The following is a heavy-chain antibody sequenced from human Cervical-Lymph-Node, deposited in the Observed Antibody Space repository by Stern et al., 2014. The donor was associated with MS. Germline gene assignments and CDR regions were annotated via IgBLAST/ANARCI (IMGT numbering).Heavy chain of an antibody. V-gene: IGHV3-53*01. J-gene: IGHJ4*02. CDR1: GFTVSSNY. Sequence: EVQLVESGGGLIQPGGSLRLSCAASGFTVSSNYMSWVRQAPGKGLEWVSIIYSGGSTYYADSVKGRFTISRDNSKSTLYLQMNSLRAEDTAVYYCARDSSGYNYFDYWGQGTLVTVSS. D-gene: IGHD3-22*01. CDR2: IYSGGST. CDR3: ARDSSGYNYFDY.